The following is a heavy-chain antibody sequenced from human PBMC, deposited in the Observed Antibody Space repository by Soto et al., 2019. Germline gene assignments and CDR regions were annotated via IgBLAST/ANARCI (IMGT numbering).Heavy chain of an antibody. J-gene: IGHJ4*02. CDR3: ARFPYSDYFDY. V-gene: IGHV4-59*01. CDR1: GGSISSYY. CDR2: IYYSGST. D-gene: IGHD6-13*01. Sequence: SETLSLTCTVSGGSISSYYWSWIRQPPGKGLEWIGYIYYSGSTNYNPSLKSRVTISVDTSKNQFSLKLSSVTAADTAVYYCARFPYSDYFDYWGQGPLVTVSS.